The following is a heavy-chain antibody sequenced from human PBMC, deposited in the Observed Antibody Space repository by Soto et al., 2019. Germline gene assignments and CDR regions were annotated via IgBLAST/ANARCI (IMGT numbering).Heavy chain of an antibody. CDR2: IIPIFGTA. J-gene: IGHJ4*02. CDR3: ARGVSGCSYGYIEPGFDY. CDR1: GRTFSSYA. D-gene: IGHD5-18*01. Sequence: SVKVSGKASGRTFSSYAISWVRQAPGQVLEWMGGIIPIFGTANYAQKFQGRVTITADESTSTAYMELSSLRSEDTAVYYCARGVSGCSYGYIEPGFDYWGQGTLVTVSS. V-gene: IGHV1-69*13.